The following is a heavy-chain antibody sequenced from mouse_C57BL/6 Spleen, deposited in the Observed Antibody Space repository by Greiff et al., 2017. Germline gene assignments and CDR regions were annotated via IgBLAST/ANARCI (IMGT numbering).Heavy chain of an antibody. Sequence: VQLQQSGPELVKPGASVKMSCKASGYTFTDYNMHWVKQSHGKSLEWIGYINPNNGGTSYNQKFKGKATLTVNKSSSTAYMELRSLTSKDSEDYYCARILLGSDAMDYWGQGTSVTVSS. J-gene: IGHJ4*01. V-gene: IGHV1-22*01. CDR1: GYTFTDYN. CDR2: INPNNGGT. D-gene: IGHD1-1*01. CDR3: ARILLGSDAMDY.